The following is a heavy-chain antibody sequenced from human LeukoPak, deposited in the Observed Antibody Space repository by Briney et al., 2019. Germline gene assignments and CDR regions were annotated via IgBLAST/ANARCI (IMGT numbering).Heavy chain of an antibody. J-gene: IGHJ4*02. CDR3: TSDYDSSGYYAD. CDR1: GFTFGDYA. CDR2: IRSKAYGGTT. Sequence: PGGSLRLSCTASGFTFGDYAMSWFRQAPGKGLEWVGFIRSKAYGGTTEYAASVKGRFTISRDDSKSIAYLQMNSLKTEDTAVYYCTSDYDSSGYYADWGQGTLVTVSS. D-gene: IGHD3-22*01. V-gene: IGHV3-49*03.